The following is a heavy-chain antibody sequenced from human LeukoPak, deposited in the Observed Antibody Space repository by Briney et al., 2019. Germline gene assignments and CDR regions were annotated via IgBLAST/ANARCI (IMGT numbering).Heavy chain of an antibody. CDR2: INPNSGGP. Sequence: ASVKVSCKASGYTFTDYYIHWVRQAPGQGLEWMGWINPNSGGPNYAQKFLGRVTMTRDTSVSTAYMELGRLKSDDTAVYFCATEGDAYNYGYFDYWGQGTLVTVSS. J-gene: IGHJ4*02. D-gene: IGHD5-24*01. CDR3: ATEGDAYNYGYFDY. V-gene: IGHV1-2*02. CDR1: GYTFTDYY.